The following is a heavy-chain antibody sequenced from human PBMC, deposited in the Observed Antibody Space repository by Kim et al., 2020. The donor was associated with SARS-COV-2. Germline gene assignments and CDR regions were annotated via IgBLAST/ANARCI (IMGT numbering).Heavy chain of an antibody. J-gene: IGHJ4*02. CDR1: GFTFSSYA. Sequence: GGSLRLSCAASGFTFSSYAMSWVRQAPGKGLEWVSAISGSGGSTYYADSVKGRFTISRDNSKNTLYLQMNSLRAEDTAVYYCGYNIAVAGPGPYYFDYWGQGTLVTVSS. CDR2: ISGSGGST. CDR3: GYNIAVAGPGPYYFDY. V-gene: IGHV3-23*01. D-gene: IGHD6-19*01.